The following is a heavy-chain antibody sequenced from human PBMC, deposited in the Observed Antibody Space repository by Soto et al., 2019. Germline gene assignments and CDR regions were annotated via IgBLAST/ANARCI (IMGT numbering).Heavy chain of an antibody. V-gene: IGHV5-10-1*01. J-gene: IGHJ4*02. D-gene: IGHD3-10*01. CDR2: VDPNDSFA. CDR1: EYSFPIYW. Sequence: PGESLKISCQAFEYSFPIYWISWVRQMPGAGLEWMGRVDPNDSFATYSPSFQGHVTISVDKSTNIVYLQWRSLRASDTATYYCARHQSGSGNSNFDFWGQGTLVTVSS. CDR3: ARHQSGSGNSNFDF.